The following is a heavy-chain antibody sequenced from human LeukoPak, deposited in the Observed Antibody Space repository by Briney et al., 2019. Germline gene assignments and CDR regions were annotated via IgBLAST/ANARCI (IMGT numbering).Heavy chain of an antibody. CDR1: GDSISSSNYY. Sequence: PSETLSLTCTVSGDSISSSNYYWGWVRQTPGKGLEWIGSVYYSGGTYYNPSLKSRVTISVDTSKTQFSLKLSSVTAADTAVYYCARRPSMVRGHFDYWGQGTLVTVSS. V-gene: IGHV4-39*01. CDR2: VYYSGGT. J-gene: IGHJ4*02. D-gene: IGHD3-10*01. CDR3: ARRPSMVRGHFDY.